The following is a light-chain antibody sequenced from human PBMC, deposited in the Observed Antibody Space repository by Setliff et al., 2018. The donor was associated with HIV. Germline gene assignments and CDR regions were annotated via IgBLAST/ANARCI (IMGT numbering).Light chain of an antibody. Sequence: QSALTQPRSVSGSPGQSVTISCTGTSNDIGDYDYVSWYQLHPGKAPKLMIYGVRNRPSGVPNRFSGSKSDNTASLTISGLQAEDEADYYCSSFSGINTLFGGGTKVTVL. CDR1: SNDIGDYDY. J-gene: IGLJ2*01. CDR2: GVR. CDR3: SSFSGINTL. V-gene: IGLV2-11*01.